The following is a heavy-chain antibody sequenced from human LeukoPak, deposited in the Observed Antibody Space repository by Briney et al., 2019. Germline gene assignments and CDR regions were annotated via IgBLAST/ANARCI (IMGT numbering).Heavy chain of an antibody. Sequence: GGSLRLACAASGFASSDSWMTWIRQAPGKGLEWVAFIKGDGSAKKYVDSVKGRFTISRDNAKNSLFLQMNSLRAEDTAVYYCARDRGWIQHDIWGQGTMVTVSS. V-gene: IGHV3-7*01. CDR1: GFASSDSW. D-gene: IGHD5-18*01. J-gene: IGHJ3*02. CDR2: IKGDGSAK. CDR3: ARDRGWIQHDI.